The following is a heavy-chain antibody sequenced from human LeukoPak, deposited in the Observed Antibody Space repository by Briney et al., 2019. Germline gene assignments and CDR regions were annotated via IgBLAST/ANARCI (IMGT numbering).Heavy chain of an antibody. Sequence: PGGSLRLPCAGSGFSFSSHGMNWVRQAPGKGLEWVSGISPSGDITYYTDSVRGRFTISRDDSKNTAYLQMNSLKTEDTAVYYCTNLQDLVVIPGRWGQGTLVTVSS. J-gene: IGHJ4*02. D-gene: IGHD4-23*01. CDR1: GFSFSSHG. V-gene: IGHV3-23*01. CDR2: ISPSGDIT. CDR3: TNLQDLVVIPGR.